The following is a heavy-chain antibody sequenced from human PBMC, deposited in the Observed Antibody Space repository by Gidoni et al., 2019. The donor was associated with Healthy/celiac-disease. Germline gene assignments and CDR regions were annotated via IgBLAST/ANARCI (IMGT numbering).Heavy chain of an antibody. CDR3: AREEGYSVPVND. V-gene: IGHV1-69*01. CDR1: GGTFSSYA. Sequence: VQLVQSGGEVKKPGSAVKVSCKAFGGTFSSYAISWVRQAPGQGLELMGGISPIFGTANYAKKFQGRGTINADESTSTAYMELRSLRSEETAVDYCAREEGYSVPVNDWGQGTLVTVSS. J-gene: IGHJ4*02. CDR2: ISPIFGTA. D-gene: IGHD3-22*01.